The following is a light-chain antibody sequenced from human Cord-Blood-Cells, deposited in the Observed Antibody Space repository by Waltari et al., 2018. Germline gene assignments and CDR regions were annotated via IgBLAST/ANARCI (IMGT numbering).Light chain of an antibody. CDR1: SSNIGSNT. V-gene: IGLV1-44*01. Sequence: QAVLPQPPSASGTPGQRVTISCSGSSSNIGSNTVNWYQQPPGTAPKRLIYSNNQRPSGVPDRFSGSKSGTSASLAISGLQSEDEADYYCAAWDDSLNGPVVFGGGTKLTVL. CDR3: AAWDDSLNGPVV. CDR2: SNN. J-gene: IGLJ2*01.